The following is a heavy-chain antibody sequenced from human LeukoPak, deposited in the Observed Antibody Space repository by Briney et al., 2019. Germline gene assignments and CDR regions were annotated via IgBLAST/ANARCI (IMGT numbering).Heavy chain of an antibody. CDR2: INWNGGSI. J-gene: IGHJ4*02. V-gene: IGHV3-9*01. Sequence: GGSLRLSCAASGFTFDDYAMHWVRQAPGKGLEWVSGINWNGGSIDYADSVKGRFTISRDNAKDSLYLQMNSLRAEDTALYYCAKDSRAAGLPCFDYWGQGTLVTVSS. D-gene: IGHD6-13*01. CDR1: GFTFDDYA. CDR3: AKDSRAAGLPCFDY.